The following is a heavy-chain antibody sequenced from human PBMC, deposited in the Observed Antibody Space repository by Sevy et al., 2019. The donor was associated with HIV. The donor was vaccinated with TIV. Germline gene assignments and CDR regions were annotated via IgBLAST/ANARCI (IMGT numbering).Heavy chain of an antibody. CDR3: ARAGRYYYGSGNYYYMDV. D-gene: IGHD3-10*01. J-gene: IGHJ6*03. CDR1: GYTFTSYG. CDR2: ISAYNRNT. Sequence: GSVKVSCKASGYTFTSYGISWVRQAPGQGLERTGWISAYNRNTNYAQKLQGRVTMITDRSTSTAYMELRSLRSDDTDVYYCARAGRYYYGSGNYYYMDVWGKGTTVTVSS. V-gene: IGHV1-18*01.